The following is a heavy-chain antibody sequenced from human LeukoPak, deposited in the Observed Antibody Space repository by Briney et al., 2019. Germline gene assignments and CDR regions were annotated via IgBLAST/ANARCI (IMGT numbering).Heavy chain of an antibody. D-gene: IGHD2-15*01. J-gene: IGHJ4*02. CDR2: IYHSGST. CDR1: GGSISSGGYS. V-gene: IGHV4-30-2*01. Sequence: PSETLSLTCAVSGGSISSGGYSWSWIRQPPGKGLEWIGYIYHSGSTYYNPSLKSRVTISVDRSKNQFSLKLSSVTAADTAVYYCARGYCSGGSCYSLLLFDYWGQGTLVTVSS. CDR3: ARGYCSGGSCYSLLLFDY.